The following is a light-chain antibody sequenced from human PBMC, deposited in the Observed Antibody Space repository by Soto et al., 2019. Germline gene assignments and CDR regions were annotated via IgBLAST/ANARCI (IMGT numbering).Light chain of an antibody. CDR2: KAS. CDR3: QQYYSYSYT. CDR1: QSISAW. J-gene: IGKJ2*01. Sequence: DIQMTQSPSTLSASVGDRVTITCRASQSISAWLAWYQQKPGKAPKLLIYKASSLERGVPSRFSGSGSGTDFTLSISSLQPDDFATYYCQQYYSYSYTFGQGTKLEIK. V-gene: IGKV1-5*03.